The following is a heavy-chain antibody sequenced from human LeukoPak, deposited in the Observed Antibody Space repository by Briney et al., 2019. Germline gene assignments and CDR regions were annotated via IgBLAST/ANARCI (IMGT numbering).Heavy chain of an antibody. CDR2: IKQDGSEK. CDR1: GFTFSSYW. D-gene: IGHD1-26*01. Sequence: GGSLRLSCAASGFTFSSYWMSWVRQAPGKGLEWVANIKQDGSEKYYVDSVKGRLTISRDNAKNSLYLQMNSLRAEDTAVYYCARGSYSRTAHQPIDYWGQGTLVTVSS. V-gene: IGHV3-7*04. J-gene: IGHJ4*02. CDR3: ARGSYSRTAHQPIDY.